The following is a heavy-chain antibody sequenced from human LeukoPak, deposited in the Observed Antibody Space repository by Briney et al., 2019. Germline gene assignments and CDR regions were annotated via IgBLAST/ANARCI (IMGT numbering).Heavy chain of an antibody. V-gene: IGHV3-30-3*01. J-gene: IGHJ4*02. Sequence: GGSLRLSCAASGFTFSSYAMHWVRQAPGKGLEWVAVISYDGSNKYYADSVKGRFTISRDNSKNTLYLQMNSLRAEDTAVYYCAKGGIAARPTYFDYWGQGTLVTVSS. CDR1: GFTFSSYA. CDR2: ISYDGSNK. CDR3: AKGGIAARPTYFDY. D-gene: IGHD6-6*01.